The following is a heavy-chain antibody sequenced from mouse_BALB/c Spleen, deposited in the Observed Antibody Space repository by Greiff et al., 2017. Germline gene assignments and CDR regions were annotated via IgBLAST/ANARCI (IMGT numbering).Heavy chain of an antibody. CDR2: IWSGGST. Sequence: QVQLQQSGPGLVQPSQSLSITCTVSGFSLTSYGVHWVRQSPGKGLEWLGVIWSGGSTDYNAAFISRLSISKDNSKSQVFFKMNSLQADDTAIYYCARNSDGYYGFAYWGQGTLVTVSA. D-gene: IGHD2-3*01. V-gene: IGHV2-4-1*01. J-gene: IGHJ3*01. CDR1: GFSLTSYG. CDR3: ARNSDGYYGFAY.